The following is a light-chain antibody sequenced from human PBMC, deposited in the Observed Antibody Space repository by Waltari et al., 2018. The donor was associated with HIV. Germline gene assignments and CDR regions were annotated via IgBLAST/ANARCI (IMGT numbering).Light chain of an antibody. Sequence: QSALTQPASVSGSPGQSITISCTGTPSAVRGYQYVSWYQQHPGKAPKLMISQVTKRPSGVSFRFSGSKSGNTASLTISGLQAEDEADYFCTSYTSRNTRVFGTGTKVTVL. CDR1: PSAVRGYQY. V-gene: IGLV2-14*01. CDR2: QVT. CDR3: TSYTSRNTRV. J-gene: IGLJ1*01.